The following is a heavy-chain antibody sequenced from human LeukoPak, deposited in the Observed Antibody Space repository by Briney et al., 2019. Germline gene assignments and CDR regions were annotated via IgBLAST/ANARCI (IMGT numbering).Heavy chain of an antibody. Sequence: PSEALSLTCTVSGGSISSYYWSWIRQPPGQGLECIGYIYYSGSTNYNPSLTSRVTISVDTSKNQLSLKLSSVTAADTAVYYCARVRATLFGVAMDYMDVWGKGTTVTVSS. J-gene: IGHJ6*03. CDR1: GGSISSYY. D-gene: IGHD3-3*01. CDR3: ARVRATLFGVAMDYMDV. V-gene: IGHV4-59*08. CDR2: IYYSGST.